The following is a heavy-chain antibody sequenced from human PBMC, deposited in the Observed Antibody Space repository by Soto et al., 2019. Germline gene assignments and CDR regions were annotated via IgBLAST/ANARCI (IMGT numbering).Heavy chain of an antibody. CDR2: IYATGTT. J-gene: IGHJ5*02. D-gene: IGHD3-16*01. V-gene: IGHV4-4*07. CDR3: VRDGPKTLRDWFDP. CDR1: GAKSRGLD. Sequence: TSETQSLPYTVSGAKSRGLDWSWIRKSAGKGLEWIGRIYATGTTDYNPSRKSRVMMSVDTSKKQFSLKLRSVTAADTAVYYCVRDGPKTLRDWFDPWGQGISVTVSS.